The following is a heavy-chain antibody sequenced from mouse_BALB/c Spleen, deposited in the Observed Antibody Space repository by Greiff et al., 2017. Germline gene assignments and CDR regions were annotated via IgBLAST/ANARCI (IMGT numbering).Heavy chain of an antibody. CDR1: GFTFSSFG. CDR3: AREGGFDGYYEGVYYAMDY. V-gene: IGHV5-17*02. D-gene: IGHD2-3*01. J-gene: IGHJ4*01. CDR2: ISSGSSTI. Sequence: DVKLVESGGGLVQPGGSRKLSCAASGFTFSSFGMHWVRQAPEKGLEWVAYISSGSSTIYYADTVKGRFTISRDNPKNTLFLQMTSLRSEDTAMYYCAREGGFDGYYEGVYYAMDYWGQGTSVTVSS.